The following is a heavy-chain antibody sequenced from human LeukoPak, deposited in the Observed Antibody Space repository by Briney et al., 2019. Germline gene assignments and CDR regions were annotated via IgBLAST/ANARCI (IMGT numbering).Heavy chain of an antibody. Sequence: PGGSLRLSCTASGFIFSNAWLSWVRQAPGKGLEWVGRIEHSIHGAATDYAAPVKGRFTISRDDSKNTVYLQMSSLKTEDTALYYCARGYAGGLNEDCMDVWGKGTMVTVS. V-gene: IGHV3-15*04. J-gene: IGHJ6*03. CDR1: GFIFSNAW. CDR2: IEHSIHGAAT. CDR3: ARGYAGGLNEDCMDV. D-gene: IGHD2-8*02.